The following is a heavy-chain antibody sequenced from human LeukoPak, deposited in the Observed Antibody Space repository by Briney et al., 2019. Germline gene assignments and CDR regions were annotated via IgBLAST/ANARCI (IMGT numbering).Heavy chain of an antibody. Sequence: GGSLRLSCAASGFTFSSYGMHWVRQAPGKGLEWVAVIWYDGSNKYYADSVKGRFTISRDNSKNTLYLQMNSLRAEDTAVYYCARDAAVVPAAMPDYWGQGTLATVSS. CDR2: IWYDGSNK. CDR1: GFTFSSYG. J-gene: IGHJ4*02. CDR3: ARDAAVVPAAMPDY. D-gene: IGHD2-2*01. V-gene: IGHV3-33*01.